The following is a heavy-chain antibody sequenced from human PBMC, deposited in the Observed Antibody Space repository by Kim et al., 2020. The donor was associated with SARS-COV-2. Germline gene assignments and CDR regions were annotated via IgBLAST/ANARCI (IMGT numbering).Heavy chain of an antibody. CDR3: ASLACSSTSCYEGYYYGMDV. V-gene: IGHV5-10-1*01. CDR1: GYSFTSYW. J-gene: IGHJ6*02. Sequence: GESLKISCKGSGYSFTSYWISWVRQMPGKGLEWMGRIDPSDSYTNYSPSFQGHVTISADKSISTAYLQWSSLKASDTAMYYCASLACSSTSCYEGYYYGMDVWGQGTTVTVSS. CDR2: IDPSDSYT. D-gene: IGHD2-2*01.